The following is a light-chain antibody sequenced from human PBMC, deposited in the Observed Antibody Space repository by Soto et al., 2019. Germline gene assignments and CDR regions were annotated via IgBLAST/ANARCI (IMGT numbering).Light chain of an antibody. Sequence: EIVMPQSPATLSVSPGESATLSCRASQSVSSNLAWYQQKPGQAPRLLMYGASTRATGIPARFSGSGSGTQYTLTIRSLQSEDFSVYYCQQYNNWPLCTFGQGTKLEIK. CDR1: QSVSSN. V-gene: IGKV3-15*01. J-gene: IGKJ2*02. CDR3: QQYNNWPLCT. CDR2: GAS.